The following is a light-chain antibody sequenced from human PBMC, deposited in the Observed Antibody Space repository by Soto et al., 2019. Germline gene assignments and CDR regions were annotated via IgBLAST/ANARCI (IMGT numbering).Light chain of an antibody. J-gene: IGKJ1*01. CDR2: GAS. V-gene: IGKV3-15*01. CDR1: QSVSSN. CDR3: QQCNTWPPLIA. Sequence: EIVVTQSPATRPVCLWKKAKRSFRGRQSVSSNLAWYQQKPGQAPRLLIYGASTRATGVPARFSGSGSGTEFTLTISSLQSEDCAVYYCQQCNTWPPLIAFGQGTKVDIK.